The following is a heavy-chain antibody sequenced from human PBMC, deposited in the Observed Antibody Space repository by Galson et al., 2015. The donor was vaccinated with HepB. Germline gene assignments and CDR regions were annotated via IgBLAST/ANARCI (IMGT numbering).Heavy chain of an antibody. Sequence: SVKVSCKASGYTFTSYYMHWVRQAPGQGLEWMGIINPSGGSTSYAQKFQGRVTMTRDTSTSTVYMELSSLRSEDTAVYYCARDQACGGDCFHFDYWGQGTLVTVSS. CDR1: GYTFTSYY. V-gene: IGHV1-46*01. D-gene: IGHD2-21*01. CDR2: INPSGGST. CDR3: ARDQACGGDCFHFDY. J-gene: IGHJ4*02.